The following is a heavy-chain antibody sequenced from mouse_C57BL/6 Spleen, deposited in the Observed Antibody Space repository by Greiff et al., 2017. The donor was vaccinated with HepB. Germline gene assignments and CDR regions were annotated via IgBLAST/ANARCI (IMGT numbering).Heavy chain of an antibody. Sequence: DVQLVESGEGLVKPGGSLKLSCAASGFTLSSYAMSWVRQTPEKRLEWVAYISSGGDYIYYADTVKGRFTISRDNARNTLYLQMSSLKSEDTAMYYCTRDRKGYYFDYWGQGTTLTVSS. J-gene: IGHJ2*01. CDR2: ISSGGDYI. V-gene: IGHV5-9-1*02. CDR3: TRDRKGYYFDY. CDR1: GFTLSSYA.